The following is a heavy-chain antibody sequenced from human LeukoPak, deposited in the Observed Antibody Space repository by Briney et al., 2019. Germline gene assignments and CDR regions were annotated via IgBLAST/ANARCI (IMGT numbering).Heavy chain of an antibody. CDR1: GYTFTSYF. CDR3: ATAKFGGNSYFDY. V-gene: IGHV1-46*01. Sequence: ASVKVSCKASGYTFTSYFIHWVRQAPGQGLEWMGIINHSGGSTHYAQKFQGRVTMTRDTSTSTVYMDVGELKYEDTAVYYCATAKFGGNSYFDYWGQGTLVTVSS. D-gene: IGHD4-23*01. CDR2: INHSGGST. J-gene: IGHJ4*02.